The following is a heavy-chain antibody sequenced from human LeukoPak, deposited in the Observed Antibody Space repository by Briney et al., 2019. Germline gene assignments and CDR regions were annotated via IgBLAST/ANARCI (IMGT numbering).Heavy chain of an antibody. V-gene: IGHV1-18*01. J-gene: IGHJ4*02. CDR1: GYTFTNCG. CDR2: ISPYNGNT. Sequence: ASVTVSCKPSGYTFTNCGIRWVRPAPGQGLEWMGWISPYNGNTHYAHKLQGRVSMTTDTSTSTAYMELRSLRSDDTAVYYCARYLMYYYDGSGSNFDYWGQGTLVTVSS. CDR3: ARYLMYYYDGSGSNFDY. D-gene: IGHD3-22*01.